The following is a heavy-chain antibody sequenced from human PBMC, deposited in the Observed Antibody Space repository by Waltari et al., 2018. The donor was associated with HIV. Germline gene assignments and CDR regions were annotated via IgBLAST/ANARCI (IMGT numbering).Heavy chain of an antibody. CDR1: GYTFTSYG. V-gene: IGHV1-18*01. CDR3: VRGVAWLLWGMYV. CDR2: IRGYQGTT. D-gene: IGHD3-3*01. Sequence: QVQLVQSGAEVKKPGASVKVSCKASGYTFTSYGISWVRQAPGQGLEWMGWIRGYQGTTNYAQKCEVRGALTTSTSTSTADMGLWSARSDGRAMYYCVRGVAWLLWGMYVRGQGTTVTVS. J-gene: IGHJ6*02.